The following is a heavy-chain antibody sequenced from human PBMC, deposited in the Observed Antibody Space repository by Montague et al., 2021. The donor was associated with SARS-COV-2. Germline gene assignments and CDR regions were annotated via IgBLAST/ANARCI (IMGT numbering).Heavy chain of an antibody. CDR1: GGSISTYYY. CDR3: ARDQGVYCSGGSCYNFDY. V-gene: IGHV4-39*02. J-gene: IGHJ4*02. CDR2: IYYGGST. D-gene: IGHD2-15*01. Sequence: SETLSLTCTVSGGSISTYYYWGWIRQPPGKGLEWIGSIYYGGSTYYNPSLKSRVTISVDTSMNHFSLKLSSVTAADTAVYYCARDQGVYCSGGSCYNFDYWGQGTLVTVSS.